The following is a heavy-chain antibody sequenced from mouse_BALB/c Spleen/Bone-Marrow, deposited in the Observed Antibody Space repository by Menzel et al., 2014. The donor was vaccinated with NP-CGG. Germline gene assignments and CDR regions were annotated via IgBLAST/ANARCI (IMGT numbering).Heavy chain of an antibody. V-gene: IGHV3-2*02. CDR1: GYSITSDYA. Sequence: EVKLMESGPGLVEPSQSLSLTCTVTGYSITSDYAWNWIRQFPGNKLEWMGYISYSGSSSYNPSLESRISITRDTPKTQFFLQLHSVTTEDTATYYCARYDYDVGYFDYWGQGTTLTVSS. CDR3: ARYDYDVGYFDY. CDR2: ISYSGSS. D-gene: IGHD2-4*01. J-gene: IGHJ2*01.